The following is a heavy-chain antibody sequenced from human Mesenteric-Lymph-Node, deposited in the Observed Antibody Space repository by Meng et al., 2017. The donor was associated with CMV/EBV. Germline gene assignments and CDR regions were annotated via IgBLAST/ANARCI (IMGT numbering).Heavy chain of an antibody. D-gene: IGHD3-3*01. V-gene: IGHV4-59*01. CDR1: GGSISSYS. CDR3: ARDSGGVVVRYGMDV. Sequence: GSLRLSCTVSGGSISSYSWSWIRQPPGKGLEWIGDTSYTGNTNYNPSLKSRVTISVDTSKNQFSLKLSSVTAADTAVYYCARDSGGVVVRYGMDVWGQGTTVTVSS. J-gene: IGHJ6*02. CDR2: TSYTGNT.